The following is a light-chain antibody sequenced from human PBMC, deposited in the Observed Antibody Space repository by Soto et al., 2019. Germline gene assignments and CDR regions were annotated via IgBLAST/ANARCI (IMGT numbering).Light chain of an antibody. CDR3: AAWDDSLNGPWV. CDR1: SSNIGNNA. CDR2: YDD. Sequence: QLVLTQPPSVSGAPRQRVTISCSGSSSNIGNNAVNWYQQLPGKAPKLLIYYDDLLPSGVSDRFSGSKSGTSASLAISGLQSEDEADYYCAAWDDSLNGPWVFGGGTKVTVL. J-gene: IGLJ3*02. V-gene: IGLV1-36*01.